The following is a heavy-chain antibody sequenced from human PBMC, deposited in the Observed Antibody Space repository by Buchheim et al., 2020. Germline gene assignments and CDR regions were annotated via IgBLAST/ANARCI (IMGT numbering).Heavy chain of an antibody. J-gene: IGHJ6*02. CDR2: VSASGDS. Sequence: QVQLQESGPGLVKPSETLSLTCNVSGGSITGSYWSWIRQPPGKGLEWIGYVSASGDSIYNPSLESRVTMSVATSKNQSSLKLRSATAADTAIYYCARDCGGDCYGHYYGLDVWGQGTT. CDR1: GGSITGSY. CDR3: ARDCGGDCYGHYYGLDV. V-gene: IGHV4-59*12. D-gene: IGHD2-21*02.